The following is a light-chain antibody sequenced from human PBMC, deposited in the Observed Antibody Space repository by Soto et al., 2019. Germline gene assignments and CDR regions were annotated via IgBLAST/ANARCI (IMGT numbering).Light chain of an antibody. CDR2: EVT. CDR3: QSYDSSLSAVV. Sequence: QSVLTQPPSASGSPGQSVTISCTGTSSDVGGYNYVSWYQHHPGKAPKLMIYEVTKRPSGVPDRFSGSKSGNTASLTVSGLQAEDEADYYCQSYDSSLSAVVFGGGTKLTVL. CDR1: SSDVGGYNY. V-gene: IGLV2-8*01. J-gene: IGLJ2*01.